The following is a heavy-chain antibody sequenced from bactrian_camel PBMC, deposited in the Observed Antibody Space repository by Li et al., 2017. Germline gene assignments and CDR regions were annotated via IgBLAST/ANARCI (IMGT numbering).Heavy chain of an antibody. CDR2: IYSDISNT. CDR1: GFFFSSYY. Sequence: HVQLVESGGGLVQPGGSLRLSCAASGFFFSSYYMNWVRQAPGKGLEWVSSIYSDISNTYYADSVKGRFTASRDNAKNTVYLQMNSLKSEDTALYYCATTRRLYGGPGLDYNYWGRGTQVTVS. CDR3: ATTRRLYGGPGLDYNY. V-gene: IGHV3-2*01. J-gene: IGHJ4*01. D-gene: IGHD6*01.